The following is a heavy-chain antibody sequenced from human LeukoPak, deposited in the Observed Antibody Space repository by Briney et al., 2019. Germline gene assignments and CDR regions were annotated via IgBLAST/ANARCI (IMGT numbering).Heavy chain of an antibody. Sequence: GGSLRLSCAASGFTFSSYWMNWVRQAPGKGLEWVGRIKSKTDGGTTDYAAPVKGRFTISRDDSKNTLYLQMNSLKTEDTAVYYCTTDGSGWSVASFDYWGQGTLVTVSS. D-gene: IGHD6-19*01. V-gene: IGHV3-15*07. CDR2: IKSKTDGGTT. CDR1: GFTFSSYW. J-gene: IGHJ4*02. CDR3: TTDGSGWSVASFDY.